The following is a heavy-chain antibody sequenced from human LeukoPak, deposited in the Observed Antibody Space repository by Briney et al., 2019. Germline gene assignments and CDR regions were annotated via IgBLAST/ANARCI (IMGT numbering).Heavy chain of an antibody. D-gene: IGHD3-22*01. CDR3: ARDNGSSGYNLGY. CDR2: IIPIFGTA. Sequence: SVKVSCKASGGTFSSYAISWVRQAPGQGLEWMGGIIPIFGTANYAQKLQGRVTMTTDTSTSTAYMELRSLRSDDAAVYYCARDNGSSGYNLGYWGQGTLVTVSS. V-gene: IGHV1-69*05. CDR1: GGTFSSYA. J-gene: IGHJ4*02.